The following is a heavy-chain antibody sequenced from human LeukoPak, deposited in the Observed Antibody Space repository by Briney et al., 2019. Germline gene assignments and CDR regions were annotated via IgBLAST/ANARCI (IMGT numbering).Heavy chain of an antibody. CDR2: IYYSGST. CDR1: GGSISSGGYY. CDR3: ERDQYDFWSGYQNDAFDI. J-gene: IGHJ3*02. D-gene: IGHD3-3*01. V-gene: IGHV4-31*03. Sequence: PSETLSLTCTVSGGSISSGGYYWSWIRQHPGKGLEWVGYIYYSGSTYYNPSLKSRVTISVDTSKNQFSLKLSSVTAADTAVYYCERDQYDFWSGYQNDAFDIWGQGTMVTVSS.